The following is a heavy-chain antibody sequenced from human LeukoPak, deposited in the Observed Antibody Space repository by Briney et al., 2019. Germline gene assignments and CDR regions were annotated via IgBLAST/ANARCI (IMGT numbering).Heavy chain of an antibody. J-gene: IGHJ6*03. CDR1: GYTFTSYG. CDR2: ISAYNGNT. Sequence: VASVKVSCKASGYTFTSYGISWVRQAPGQGLEWMGWISAYNGNTNYAQKLQGRVTMTTDTSTSTAYMELRSLRSDDTAVYYCARVLEGGANCYYYYMDVWGKGTTVTVSS. V-gene: IGHV1-18*01. D-gene: IGHD2/OR15-2a*01. CDR3: ARVLEGGANCYYYYMDV.